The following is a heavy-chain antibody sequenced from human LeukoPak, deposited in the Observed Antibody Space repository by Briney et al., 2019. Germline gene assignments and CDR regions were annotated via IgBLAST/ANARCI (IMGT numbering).Heavy chain of an antibody. V-gene: IGHV3-66*01. CDR2: IYSGGST. CDR1: GGSISSSSYY. D-gene: IGHD6-13*01. Sequence: ETLSLTCTVSGGSISSSSYYWGWIRQAPGKGLEWVSLIYSGGSTHYADSVKGRFTISRDSSRNTLYLQMNSLRVEDTAVYYCARDPSAVAINTYGWGQGTLVTVSS. J-gene: IGHJ4*02. CDR3: ARDPSAVAINTYG.